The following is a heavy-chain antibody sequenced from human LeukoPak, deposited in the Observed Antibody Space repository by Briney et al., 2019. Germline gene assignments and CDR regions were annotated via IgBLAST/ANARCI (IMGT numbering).Heavy chain of an antibody. D-gene: IGHD3-10*01. CDR3: ARDRFPLRYYYGSASWDGFDP. V-gene: IGHV1-3*01. J-gene: IGHJ5*02. Sequence: ASVKVSCKASGYTFTSYAMHWVRQAPGQRLEWMGWINAGNGNTKYSQKFQGRVTITRDTSASTAYMELSSLRSEDTAVYYCARDRFPLRYYYGSASWDGFDPWGQGTLVTVSS. CDR1: GYTFTSYA. CDR2: INAGNGNT.